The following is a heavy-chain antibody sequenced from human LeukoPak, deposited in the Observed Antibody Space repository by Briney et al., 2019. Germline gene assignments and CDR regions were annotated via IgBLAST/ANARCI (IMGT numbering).Heavy chain of an antibody. D-gene: IGHD3-22*01. CDR2: INHSGST. V-gene: IGHV4-34*01. CDR3: ASLRRPYDSSGYYYDAPYFDY. CDR1: GGSFSGYY. J-gene: IGHJ4*02. Sequence: SETLSLTCAVYGGSFSGYYWSWIRQPPGKGLEWIGEINHSGSTNYNPSLKSRVTISVDTSKNQFSLKLSSVTAADTAVYYCASLRRPYDSSGYYYDAPYFDYWGQGTLDTVSS.